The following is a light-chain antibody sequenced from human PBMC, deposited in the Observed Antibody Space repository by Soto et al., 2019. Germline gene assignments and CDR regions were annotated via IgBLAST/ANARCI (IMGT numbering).Light chain of an antibody. CDR1: QGIIDY. Sequence: DIQMTQSPSSLSASVGDTVTITCRASQGIIDYLAWYQQRPGKVPKLLIYAASTLQTGVPSRFSGSGAGTDFILTISSLQPEDVGTYYCQKYDTAPQTFGQGTRVEIK. CDR3: QKYDTAPQT. V-gene: IGKV1-27*01. CDR2: AAS. J-gene: IGKJ1*01.